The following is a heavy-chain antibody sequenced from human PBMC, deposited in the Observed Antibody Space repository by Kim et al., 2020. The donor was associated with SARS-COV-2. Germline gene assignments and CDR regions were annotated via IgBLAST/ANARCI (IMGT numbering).Heavy chain of an antibody. CDR2: IIPIFGTA. CDR3: ARTTVEMATIGNY. CDR1: GGTFSSYA. Sequence: SVKVSCKASGGTFSSYAISWVRQAPGQGLEWMGGIIPIFGTANYAQKFQGRVTITADESTSTAYMELSSLRSEDTAVYYCARTTVEMATIGNYWGQGTLVTVSS. J-gene: IGHJ4*02. D-gene: IGHD5-12*01. V-gene: IGHV1-69*13.